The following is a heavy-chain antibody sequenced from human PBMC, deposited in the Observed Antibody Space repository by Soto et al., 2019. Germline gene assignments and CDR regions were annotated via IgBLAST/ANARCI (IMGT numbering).Heavy chain of an antibody. J-gene: IGHJ4*02. Sequence: EVQLLESGGGLVQPGGSLRLSCAASGFTFSSYAMSWVRQAPGKGLEWVSGISGSGGSTYYADSVKGRFAISRDNSKNTLYLQMNGLTAEDTSVYYCAKGDDFWSGYYHYWGQGTLVTVSS. D-gene: IGHD3-3*01. CDR1: GFTFSSYA. CDR3: AKGDDFWSGYYHY. CDR2: ISGSGGST. V-gene: IGHV3-23*01.